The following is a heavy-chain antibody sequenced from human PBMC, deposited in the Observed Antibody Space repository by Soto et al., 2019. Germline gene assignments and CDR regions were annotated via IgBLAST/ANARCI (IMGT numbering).Heavy chain of an antibody. D-gene: IGHD6-13*01. CDR2: IHYSGTT. J-gene: IGHJ4*02. Sequence: SETLSLTCTVSGGSMRNYFWTWIRQPPGKGLEWIGYIHYSGTTSFFPSYNPSLRSRVTISKDTSKNQFSLKLLSVTTADTAVYFCAAGEASSRNLAPYSLDFWGQGTLVTVSS. CDR1: GGSMRNYF. V-gene: IGHV4-59*01. CDR3: AAGEASSRNLAPYSLDF.